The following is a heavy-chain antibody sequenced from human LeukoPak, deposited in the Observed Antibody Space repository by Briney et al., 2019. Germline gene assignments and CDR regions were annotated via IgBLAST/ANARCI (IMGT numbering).Heavy chain of an antibody. D-gene: IGHD3-10*01. V-gene: IGHV3-30*02. CDR3: AKGAYGSGSYYYFDY. J-gene: IGHJ4*02. Sequence: GGSLRLSCAASAFTFSSYGMHWVRQAPGKGLEWVAFIRYDGSIKYYTDSVKGRFTLSRDNSKNTLYLQMNSLRAEDTAVYYCAKGAYGSGSYYYFDYWGQGTLVTVSS. CDR1: AFTFSSYG. CDR2: IRYDGSIK.